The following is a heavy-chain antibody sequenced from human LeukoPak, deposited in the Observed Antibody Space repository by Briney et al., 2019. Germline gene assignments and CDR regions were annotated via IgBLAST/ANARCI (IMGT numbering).Heavy chain of an antibody. J-gene: IGHJ3*02. CDR2: IYYSGST. CDR1: GGSISSGDSY. D-gene: IGHD6-13*01. Sequence: PSETLSLTCTVSGGSISSGDSYWSWIRQPPGKGLEWIGYIYYSGSTYYNPSLKSRVTISVDTSKNQFSLKLSSVTAADTAVYYCARSRAAGQEHDAFDIWGQGTMVTVSS. CDR3: ARSRAAGQEHDAFDI. V-gene: IGHV4-30-4*08.